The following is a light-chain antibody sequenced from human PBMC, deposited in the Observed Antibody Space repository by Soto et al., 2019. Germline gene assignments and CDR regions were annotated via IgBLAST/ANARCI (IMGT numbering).Light chain of an antibody. CDR1: QNISVW. Sequence: DIQMTQSPSTLSASVGDGVTITCQASQNISVWLAWYQQRPGKAPKFLIYDASNLETGVSSRFSGSGSGTEFTLTIRSLQPDDFATYYCQQYDSSSPTFGQGTK. J-gene: IGKJ2*01. CDR3: QQYDSSSPT. CDR2: DAS. V-gene: IGKV1-5*01.